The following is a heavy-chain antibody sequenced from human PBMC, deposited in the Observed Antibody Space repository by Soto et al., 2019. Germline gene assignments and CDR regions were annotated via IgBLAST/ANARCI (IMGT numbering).Heavy chain of an antibody. J-gene: IGHJ4*02. D-gene: IGHD3-22*01. CDR3: ARDYYDRSGPLDY. Sequence: QVQLVQSGAEEKKPGASVKVSCKASGYTFTRNAMHWVRQAPGQRLEWMGWINAGNGNTKYSQKFQGRVTITRDTSASTAYMELGSLRSEDTAVYYCARDYYDRSGPLDYWGQGTLVTVSS. CDR2: INAGNGNT. V-gene: IGHV1-3*05. CDR1: GYTFTRNA.